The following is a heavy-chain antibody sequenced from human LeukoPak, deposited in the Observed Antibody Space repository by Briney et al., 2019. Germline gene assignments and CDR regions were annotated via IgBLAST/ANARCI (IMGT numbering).Heavy chain of an antibody. CDR3: AKDRDTAMEIDY. J-gene: IGHJ4*02. D-gene: IGHD5-18*01. CDR2: IWYDGSNK. CDR1: GFTFSNYG. Sequence: PGRSLRLSSAASGFTFSNYGMHWVRQASGKGLGWVAVIWYDGSNKYYADSVKGRFTISRDNSKNTLYLQMKSLRAEDTAAYYCAKDRDTAMEIDYWGQGTLVTVSS. V-gene: IGHV3-33*06.